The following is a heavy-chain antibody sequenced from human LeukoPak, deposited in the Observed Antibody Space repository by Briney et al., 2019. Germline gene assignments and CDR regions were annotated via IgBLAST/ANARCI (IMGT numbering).Heavy chain of an antibody. Sequence: ASAKVSCKASGYTFTGYYIHWVRQAPGQGLGWMGRINLNSGGTNYSQNFQDRVSMTRDTSISTAYMELRRLSSDDTAVYYCARGGITAIVVVTTGTFDIWGPGTVVTVSS. CDR3: ARGGITAIVVVTTGTFDI. J-gene: IGHJ3*02. CDR2: INLNSGGT. V-gene: IGHV1-2*06. D-gene: IGHD3-22*01. CDR1: GYTFTGYY.